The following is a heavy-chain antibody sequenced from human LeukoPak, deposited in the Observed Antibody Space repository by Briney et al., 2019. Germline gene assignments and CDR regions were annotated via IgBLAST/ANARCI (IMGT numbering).Heavy chain of an antibody. J-gene: IGHJ3*02. V-gene: IGHV3-23*01. CDR1: GFTFSNFA. CDR3: AKCSYTYGNDAYDI. Sequence: GGSLRLSCAASGFTFSNFAMNWVRQAPGTGLEWVSSIRGGGANPHYADSVKGRFTISRDNSKNTLYMEMNSLRAEDTAVYYCAKCSYTYGNDAYDIWGQGTMVTASS. CDR2: IRGGGANP. D-gene: IGHD5-18*01.